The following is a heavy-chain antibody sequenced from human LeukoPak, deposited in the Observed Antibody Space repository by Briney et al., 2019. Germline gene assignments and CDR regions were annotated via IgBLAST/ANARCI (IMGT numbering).Heavy chain of an antibody. V-gene: IGHV5-51*01. Sequence: GESLKISCKGSGYRFSIYWIGWVRQVPGRGLEWMGIIYPDDSDTRYSPSFQGQVTISADKSVSTAYLQWSSLKVSDSAMYYCATRDRRLGYFDYWGQGTLVTVSS. CDR1: GYRFSIYW. CDR2: IYPDDSDT. D-gene: IGHD6-19*01. J-gene: IGHJ4*02. CDR3: ATRDRRLGYFDY.